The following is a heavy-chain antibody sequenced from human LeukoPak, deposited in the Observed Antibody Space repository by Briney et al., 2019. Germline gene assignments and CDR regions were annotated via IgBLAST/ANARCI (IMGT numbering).Heavy chain of an antibody. V-gene: IGHV3-74*01. Sequence: GGSLRLSCEVSGFTFSSYWMHWVRQVPGKGPVWVSRINTGGSIRDYADFVKGRFTISRDDSKNTLYLQMNGLRTEDTAVYYCARDQRDYDYAPFDYWGQGIPVTVSS. J-gene: IGHJ4*02. CDR1: GFTFSSYW. D-gene: IGHD5-12*01. CDR2: INTGGSIR. CDR3: ARDQRDYDYAPFDY.